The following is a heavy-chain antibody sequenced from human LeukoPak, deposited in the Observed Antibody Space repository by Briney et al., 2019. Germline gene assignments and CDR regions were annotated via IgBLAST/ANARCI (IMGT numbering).Heavy chain of an antibody. Sequence: SETLSLXCTVSGYSISSGYYWGWIRQPPGKGLEWIGSIYHSGSTYYNPSLKSRVTISVDTSKNQFSLKLSFVTAADTAVYYCARDLLWFGELYNWFDPWGQGTLVTVSS. CDR2: IYHSGST. CDR3: ARDLLWFGELYNWFDP. J-gene: IGHJ5*02. CDR1: GYSISSGYY. D-gene: IGHD3-10*01. V-gene: IGHV4-38-2*02.